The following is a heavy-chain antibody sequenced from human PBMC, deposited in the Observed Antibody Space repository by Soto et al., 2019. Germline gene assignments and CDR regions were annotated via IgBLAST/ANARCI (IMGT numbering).Heavy chain of an antibody. CDR2: VNSGGTTK. Sequence: EVQLVESGGGLVQPGGSLRLSCGASGFTFSAYSMNWVRQAPGKGLEWVSYVNSGGTTKYYAGSVKGRFTISRDNAQNSLYLQMNSLRAADTAIYYCARMSSSVSPGCWGQGTLVTVSS. CDR3: ARMSSSVSPGC. V-gene: IGHV3-48*01. D-gene: IGHD2-2*01. CDR1: GFTFSAYS. J-gene: IGHJ4*02.